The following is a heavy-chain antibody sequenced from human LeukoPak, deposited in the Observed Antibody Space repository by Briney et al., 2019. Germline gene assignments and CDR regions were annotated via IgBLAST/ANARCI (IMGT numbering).Heavy chain of an antibody. CDR3: AKVPYGSGSYLTLDY. D-gene: IGHD3-10*01. CDR2: ISGSGGDT. Sequence: GGSLRLSCAASGFTFSSDAMSWVRQAPGKGLEWVLGISGSGGDTHYADSVKGRFTISRDNSKNTLYLQMNSLRVEDTAVYYCAKVPYGSGSYLTLDYWGQGTLVTVSS. CDR1: GFTFSSDA. J-gene: IGHJ4*02. V-gene: IGHV3-23*01.